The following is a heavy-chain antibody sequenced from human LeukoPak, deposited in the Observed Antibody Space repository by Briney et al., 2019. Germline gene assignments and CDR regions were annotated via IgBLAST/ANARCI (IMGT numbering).Heavy chain of an antibody. CDR3: ARVLNPLWFGELDNYYYGMDV. J-gene: IGHJ6*02. CDR2: IIPILGIA. V-gene: IGHV1-69*04. Sequence: GSSVKVSCKASGGTFSSYAISWVRQAPGQGLEWMGRIIPILGIANYAQKFQGRVTITADKSTSTAYMELSSLRSEDTAVYYCARVLNPLWFGELDNYYYGMDVWGQGTTVTVSS. D-gene: IGHD3-10*01. CDR1: GGTFSSYA.